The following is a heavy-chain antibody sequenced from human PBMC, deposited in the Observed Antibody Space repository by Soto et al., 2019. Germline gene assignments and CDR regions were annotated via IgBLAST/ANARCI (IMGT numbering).Heavy chain of an antibody. D-gene: IGHD5-18*01. CDR2: IIPIFGTA. CDR1: GGTFSSYA. V-gene: IGHV1-69*13. Sequence: SVKVSCKASGGTFSSYAISWVRQAPGQGLEWMGGIIPIFGTANYAQKFQGRVTITADESTSTAYMELSSLRSEDTAVYYCARDPSAMVTATYYYYGMDVWGQGTTVTVSS. CDR3: ARDPSAMVTATYYYYGMDV. J-gene: IGHJ6*02.